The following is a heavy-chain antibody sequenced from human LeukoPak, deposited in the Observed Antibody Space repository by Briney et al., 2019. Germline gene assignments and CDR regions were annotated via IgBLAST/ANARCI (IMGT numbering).Heavy chain of an antibody. J-gene: IGHJ4*02. CDR3: ARNYYDSSVYFAY. D-gene: IGHD3-22*01. Sequence: KPSETLSLTCTVSGGSISSGGYYWSWIRQHPGKGLEWIGYIYYSGSTYYNPSLKSRVTISVDTSKNQFSLKLSSVTAADTAVYYCARNYYDSSVYFAYGGQEPRVTAS. CDR2: IYYSGST. V-gene: IGHV4-31*03. CDR1: GGSISSGGYY.